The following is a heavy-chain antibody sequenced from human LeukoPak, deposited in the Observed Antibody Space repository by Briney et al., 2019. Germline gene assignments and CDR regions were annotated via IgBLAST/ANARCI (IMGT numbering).Heavy chain of an antibody. CDR1: GFTFSSYP. D-gene: IGHD6-19*01. CDR2: ISYDGNNK. CDR3: ARDRLDITVAGRVDY. Sequence: PGGSLRLSCAASGFTFSSYPMHWVRQAPGKGLEWVAVISYDGNNKYYADSVKGRFTISRDNSKNTLYLQMDSLRAEDTAVYYCARDRLDITVAGRVDYWGRGPLVTVS. V-gene: IGHV3-30-3*01. J-gene: IGHJ4*02.